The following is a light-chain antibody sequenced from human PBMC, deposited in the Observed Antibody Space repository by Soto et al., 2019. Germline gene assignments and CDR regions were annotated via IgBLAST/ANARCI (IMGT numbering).Light chain of an antibody. CDR3: QQYSNYWT. CDR2: KAT. V-gene: IGKV1-5*03. J-gene: IGKJ1*01. Sequence: DIQMTQSPSTLSASVGDRVTITCRASQSISTWLAWYQQKPGKAPKLLIYKATSLEGGVPSRFSGSGSGTEFTLTISSLQADDFATYYCQQYSNYWTFGQGTKVEI. CDR1: QSISTW.